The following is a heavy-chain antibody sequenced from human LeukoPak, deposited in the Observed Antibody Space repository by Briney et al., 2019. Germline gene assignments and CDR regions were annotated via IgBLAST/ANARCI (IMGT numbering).Heavy chain of an antibody. CDR2: ISSSGSTI. CDR1: GFTFSDYY. D-gene: IGHD6-19*01. V-gene: IGHV3-11*01. CDR3: ARREIAVAGADFDY. J-gene: IGHJ4*02. Sequence: GGSLRLSCVASGFTFSDYYMSWIRQAPGKGLEWVSYISSSGSTIYYADSVKGRFTTSRDNAKNSLYLQMNSLRAEDTAVYYCARREIAVAGADFDYWGQGTLVTVSS.